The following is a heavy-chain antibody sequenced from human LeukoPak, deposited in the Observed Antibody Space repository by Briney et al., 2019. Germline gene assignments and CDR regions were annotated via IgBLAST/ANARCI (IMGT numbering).Heavy chain of an antibody. D-gene: IGHD6-13*01. Sequence: PGGSLRFSCAASGFTFSSYWMHWVRQTPGKGLVWVSRINSDGSSTSYADSVKGRFTISRDNAKNTLSLQMNSLRAEDTAFYYCAILAAAGTADYWGQGTLVTVSS. CDR1: GFTFSSYW. CDR3: AILAAAGTADY. J-gene: IGHJ4*02. CDR2: INSDGSST. V-gene: IGHV3-74*01.